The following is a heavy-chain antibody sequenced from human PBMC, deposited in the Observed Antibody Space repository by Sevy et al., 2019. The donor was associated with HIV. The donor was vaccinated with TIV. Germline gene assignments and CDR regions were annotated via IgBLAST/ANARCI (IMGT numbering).Heavy chain of an antibody. CDR2: VSSDGAYK. D-gene: IGHD3-22*01. V-gene: IGHV3-30-3*01. Sequence: GGSLRLSCEASVFTFGSFAMHWVRQAPGKGLEWVAFVSSDGAYKYYTDSMKGRFTISRDNSKNTLYLQMNSLRAEDTAFYYCARGGYYYDNSRFYPCDFWGQGTLVTVSS. CDR1: VFTFGSFA. J-gene: IGHJ4*02. CDR3: ARGGYYYDNSRFYPCDF.